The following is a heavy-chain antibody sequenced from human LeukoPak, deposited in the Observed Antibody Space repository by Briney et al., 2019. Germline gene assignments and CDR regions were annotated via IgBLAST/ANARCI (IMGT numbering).Heavy chain of an antibody. V-gene: IGHV1-2*02. J-gene: IGHJ4*02. CDR1: GYTFTGYY. CDR2: INPNSGGT. D-gene: IGHD3-10*01. Sequence: ASVKVSCKASGYTFTGYYMHWVRQAPGQGLEWMGWINPNSGGTNYAQKFQGRVTMTRDTSISTAYMELSRLRSDDTAVYYCARSSYYYGSGSYYIYYFDYWGQGTLVTVSS. CDR3: ARSSYYYGSGSYYIYYFDY.